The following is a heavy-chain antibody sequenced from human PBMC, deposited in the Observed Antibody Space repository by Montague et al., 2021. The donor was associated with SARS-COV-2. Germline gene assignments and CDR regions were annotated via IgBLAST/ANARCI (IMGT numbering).Heavy chain of an antibody. CDR3: AKVADIRTSSFSEYSFYY. D-gene: IGHD2/OR15-2a*01. CDR2: IYYSGST. CDR1: GVSISSYY. J-gene: IGHJ4*02. V-gene: IGHV4-59*01. Sequence: SETLSLTCTVSGVSISSYYWTWIRQPPGKGLEWIGFIYYSGSTNYNPSLKSRVTISVDTSKNQFSLKLTSVSAADTAVYYCAKVADIRTSSFSEYSFYYWGQGTPVSVSS.